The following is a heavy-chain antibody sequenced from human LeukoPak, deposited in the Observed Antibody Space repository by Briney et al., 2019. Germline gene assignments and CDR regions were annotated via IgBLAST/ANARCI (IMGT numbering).Heavy chain of an antibody. Sequence: GGSLRLSCAAPGFTFSNYAMTWVRQAPGKGLEWVSGISGSGSSTYYADSVKGRFTLSRDYPKNTLCLQMNSLRAEDTAVYFCAKYSGSYYYPPNWDSWGQGTLVTVSS. D-gene: IGHD1-26*01. J-gene: IGHJ4*02. CDR1: GFTFSNYA. CDR2: ISGSGSST. V-gene: IGHV3-23*01. CDR3: AKYSGSYYYPPNWDS.